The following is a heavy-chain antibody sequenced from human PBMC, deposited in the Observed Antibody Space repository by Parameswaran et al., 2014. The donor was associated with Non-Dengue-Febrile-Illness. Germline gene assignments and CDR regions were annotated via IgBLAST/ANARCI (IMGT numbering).Heavy chain of an antibody. J-gene: IGHJ6*03. CDR3: ATFMTMDV. V-gene: IGHV4-34*01. CDR2: INHSGST. Sequence: RWIRQPPGKGLEWIGEINHSGSTNYNPSLKSRVTISVDTSKNQFSLKLSSVTAADTAVYYCATFMTMDVWGKGTTVTVSS.